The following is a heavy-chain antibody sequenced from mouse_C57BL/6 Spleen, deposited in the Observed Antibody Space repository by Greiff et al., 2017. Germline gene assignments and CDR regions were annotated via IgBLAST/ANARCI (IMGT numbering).Heavy chain of an antibody. CDR3: ARSVYGYRAMDY. CDR2: IYPGDGDT. CDR1: GYAFSSSW. J-gene: IGHJ4*01. Sequence: QVQLQQSGPELVKPGASVKISCKASGYAFSSSWMNWVKQRPGKGLEWIGRIYPGDGDTNYNGKFKGKATLTADKSSSTAYMQLSSLTSEDSAVYFCARSVYGYRAMDYWGQGTSVTVSS. V-gene: IGHV1-82*01. D-gene: IGHD2-2*01.